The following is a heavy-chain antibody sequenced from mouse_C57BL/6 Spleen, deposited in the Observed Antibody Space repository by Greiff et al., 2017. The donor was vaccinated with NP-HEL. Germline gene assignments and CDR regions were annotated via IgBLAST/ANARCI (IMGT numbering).Heavy chain of an antibody. Sequence: EVKLMESEGGLVQPGSSMKLSCTASGFTFSDYYMAWVRQVPEKGLEWVANINYDGSSTYYLDSLKSRFIISRDNAKNILYLQMSSLKSEDTATYYCAREDYYGSSDYWGQGTTLTVSS. V-gene: IGHV5-16*01. CDR3: AREDYYGSSDY. CDR1: GFTFSDYY. D-gene: IGHD1-1*01. J-gene: IGHJ2*01. CDR2: INYDGSST.